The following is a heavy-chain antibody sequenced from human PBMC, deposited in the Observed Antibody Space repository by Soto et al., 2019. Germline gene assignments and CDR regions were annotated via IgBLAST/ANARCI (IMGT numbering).Heavy chain of an antibody. V-gene: IGHV3-30-3*01. CDR2: ISVDGSST. CDR1: GFTFSDYY. D-gene: IGHD3-10*01. CDR3: ATEDESMGRAGTFQH. Sequence: PGGSLRLSCAASGFTFSDYYMSWIRQAPGKGLEWVAGISVDGSSTHYPDSLKGRFTISRDNSKNTLYLQMDSLTVEETTVYYCATEDESMGRAGTFQHWGQGTLVTVSS. J-gene: IGHJ1*01.